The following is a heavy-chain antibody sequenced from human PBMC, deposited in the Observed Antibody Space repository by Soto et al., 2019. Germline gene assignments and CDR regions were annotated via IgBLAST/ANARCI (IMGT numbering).Heavy chain of an antibody. CDR3: ARDRSADRFVQYFQH. CDR1: GFLFTSYS. CDR2: NSSGSDSI. V-gene: IGHV3-21*01. Sequence: GVSLRRPCAPCGFLFTSYSMVWDPLAPGQGLEFVASNSSGSDSIFYSDSVKGRFTVSRDNAKSSVFLPMNNLRADDTAVYFCARDRSADRFVQYFQHRGQGTQVTVSS. J-gene: IGHJ1*01. D-gene: IGHD6-19*01.